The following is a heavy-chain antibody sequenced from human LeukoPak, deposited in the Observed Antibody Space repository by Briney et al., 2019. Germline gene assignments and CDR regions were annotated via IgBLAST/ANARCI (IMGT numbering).Heavy chain of an antibody. V-gene: IGHV1-69*13. D-gene: IGHD3-22*01. J-gene: IGHJ6*02. CDR1: GGTFSSYA. CDR3: ARSHPPPITMIGVVINLGLDV. Sequence: ASVKVSCKASGGTFSSYAISWVRQAPGQGLEWMGGIIPIFGTANYAQKFQGRVTITADESTSTAYMELSSLRSEDTAVYYCARSHPPPITMIGVVINLGLDVWGQGTTVTVSS. CDR2: IIPIFGTA.